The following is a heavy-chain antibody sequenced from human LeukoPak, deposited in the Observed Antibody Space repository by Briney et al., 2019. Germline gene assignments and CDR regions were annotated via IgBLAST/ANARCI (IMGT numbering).Heavy chain of an antibody. CDR3: AATKVSYHYYVLDAFDI. J-gene: IGHJ3*02. D-gene: IGHD3-22*01. Sequence: SVKVSCKASGFTFTGSAMQWVRQARGQRLEWIGWIVVGSGNTNYAQKFQERVTITRDMSTSTVYMELGSLKSEDTAVYYCAATKVSYHYYVLDAFDIWGQGTMVTVSS. V-gene: IGHV1-58*02. CDR2: IVVGSGNT. CDR1: GFTFTGSA.